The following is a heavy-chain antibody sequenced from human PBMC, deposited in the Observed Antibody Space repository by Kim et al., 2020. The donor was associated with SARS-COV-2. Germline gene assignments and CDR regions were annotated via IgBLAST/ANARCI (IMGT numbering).Heavy chain of an antibody. CDR2: ISNDGRSS. V-gene: IGHV3-23*01. D-gene: IGHD3-10*01. Sequence: GESLRLSCAASGFTFSTYGMNWVRQAPGKGLEWVSAISNDGRSSFTADSVKGRFTISRDNSKNTLFLHMTSLRAEDTAVYYCAKREGYHGSGYMDVWGQGTTVTVSS. CDR1: GFTFSTYG. CDR3: AKREGYHGSGYMDV. J-gene: IGHJ6*02.